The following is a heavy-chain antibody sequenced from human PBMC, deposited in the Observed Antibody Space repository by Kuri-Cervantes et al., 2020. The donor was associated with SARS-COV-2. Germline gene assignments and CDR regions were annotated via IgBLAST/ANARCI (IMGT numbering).Heavy chain of an antibody. J-gene: IGHJ6*02. CDR1: GFTFSSYA. CDR2: ISYDGSNK. D-gene: IGHD6-6*01. V-gene: IGHV3-30*18. CDR3: AKGLGYYYGMDV. Sequence: GGSLRLSCAASGFTFSSYAMSWVRQAPGKGLEWVAVISYDGSNKYYADSVKGRFTISRDNSKNTLYLQMNSLRAEDTAVYYCAKGLGYYYGMDVWGQGTTVTVSS.